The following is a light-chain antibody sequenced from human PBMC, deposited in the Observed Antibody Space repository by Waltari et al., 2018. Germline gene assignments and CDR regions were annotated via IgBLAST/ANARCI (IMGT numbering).Light chain of an antibody. J-gene: IGLJ3*02. Sequence: QSALTQPPSASGSPGQSVTISCTGTSSDIGGYNYVSLYQQPPGKAPKLMIYEVTKRPSGVPDRFSAAKSGTTAALTVSGLQAEDEADYYCSSFAGSTNGVFGGGTKLTVL. CDR3: SSFAGSTNGV. CDR1: SSDIGGYNY. CDR2: EVT. V-gene: IGLV2-8*01.